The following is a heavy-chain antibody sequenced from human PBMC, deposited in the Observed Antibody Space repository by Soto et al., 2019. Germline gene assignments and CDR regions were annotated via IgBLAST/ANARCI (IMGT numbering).Heavy chain of an antibody. CDR1: GYTFTSYA. D-gene: IGHD5-12*01. CDR3: AREGVAPYYYYGMDV. Sequence: ASVKVSCKASGYTFTSYAMHWVRQAPGQRLEWMGWINAGNGNTKYSQKFQGRVTITRDTSASTAYMELSSLRSDDTAVYYCAREGVAPYYYYGMDVWGQGTPVTVS. CDR2: INAGNGNT. V-gene: IGHV1-3*01. J-gene: IGHJ6*02.